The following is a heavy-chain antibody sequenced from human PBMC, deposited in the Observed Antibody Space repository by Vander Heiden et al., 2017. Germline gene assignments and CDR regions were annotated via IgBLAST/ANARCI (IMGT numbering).Heavy chain of an antibody. V-gene: IGHV3-7*03. Sequence: EAQLVESGGGLVQPGGSLILSCTASGFPLRNDWMTWVRKAPGKGLEGVANIRPDGSEQYYVDSVKGRFIISRDNARNSLYLQLNSLRVDDTAVYFCGRGHYGLWGQGTLVTVSS. CDR3: GRGHYGL. J-gene: IGHJ4*02. D-gene: IGHD4-17*01. CDR2: IRPDGSEQ. CDR1: GFPLRNDW.